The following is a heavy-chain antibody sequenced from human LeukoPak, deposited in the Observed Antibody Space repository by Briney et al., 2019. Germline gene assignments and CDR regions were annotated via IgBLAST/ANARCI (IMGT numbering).Heavy chain of an antibody. Sequence: GGSRRLSCAASGFTFSDFWMNWVRQAPGKGLEWVASIKQDGSEKYYGDSVKGRFSISRDNTKNSLHLQMNSLRAEDTAVYYCARDHTVDGLVFDYWGQGILVTVSS. CDR1: GFTFSDFW. V-gene: IGHV3-7*01. CDR2: IKQDGSEK. D-gene: IGHD6-19*01. CDR3: ARDHTVDGLVFDY. J-gene: IGHJ4*02.